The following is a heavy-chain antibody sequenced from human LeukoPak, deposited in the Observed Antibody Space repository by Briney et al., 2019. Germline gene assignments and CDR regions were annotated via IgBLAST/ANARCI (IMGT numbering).Heavy chain of an antibody. CDR3: AKDQYYYDSSGAAFDI. CDR1: GFTFSSYA. CDR2: ISGSGGST. Sequence: GGSLRLSCAASGFTFSSYAMSWVRQAPGKGLEWVSAISGSGGSTYYADSVKGRFTISRDNSKNTLYLQMNSLRAEDTAVYYCAKDQYYYDSSGAAFDIWGQGTMATVSS. V-gene: IGHV3-23*01. D-gene: IGHD3-22*01. J-gene: IGHJ3*02.